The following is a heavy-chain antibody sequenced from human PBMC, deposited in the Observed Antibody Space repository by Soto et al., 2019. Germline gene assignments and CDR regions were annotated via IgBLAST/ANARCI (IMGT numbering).Heavy chain of an antibody. J-gene: IGHJ4*02. CDR3: ARRKERSGPYYLDY. V-gene: IGHV1-8*01. CDR1: GYTFATYD. CDR2: MNPNTGNT. Sequence: QVQLVQSGAEVKKPGASVKVSCKASGYTFATYDFAWVRQATGQGLEWMGWMNPNTGNTGYAQAVRGRVTMTRNTSITTAYMELSSLRSEYTAVYFCARRKERSGPYYLDYWGQGTRVTVSS. D-gene: IGHD6-25*01.